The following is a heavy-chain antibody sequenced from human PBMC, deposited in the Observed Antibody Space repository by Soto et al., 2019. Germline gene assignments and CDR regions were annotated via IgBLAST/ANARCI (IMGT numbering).Heavy chain of an antibody. J-gene: IGHJ5*02. CDR1: GGTFSSYA. D-gene: IGHD6-6*01. CDR3: AKEGSTSYNWFDP. V-gene: IGHV1-69*13. CDR2: IIPIFGTA. Sequence: SVKVSCKASGGTFSSYAISWVRQAPGQGLEWMGGIIPIFGTANYAQKFQGRVTITADESTSTAYMELSSLRSEDTAVYYCAKEGSTSYNWFDPRGQGTLVTVSS.